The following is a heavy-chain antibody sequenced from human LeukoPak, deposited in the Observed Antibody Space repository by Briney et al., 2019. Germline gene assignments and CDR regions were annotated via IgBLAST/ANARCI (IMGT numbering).Heavy chain of an antibody. CDR3: ARSMRDSSGYYHYYYYYMDV. V-gene: IGHV3-21*01. D-gene: IGHD3-22*01. CDR1: GFSFSHYA. CDR2: ITSSSDYI. Sequence: GGSLRLSCAGSGFSFSHYAINWVRQAPGKGLEWVSSITSSSDYIYYADSVKGRFTISRDNAKNSLYLQMNSLRAEDTAVYYCARSMRDSSGYYHYYYYYMDVWGKGTTVTVSS. J-gene: IGHJ6*03.